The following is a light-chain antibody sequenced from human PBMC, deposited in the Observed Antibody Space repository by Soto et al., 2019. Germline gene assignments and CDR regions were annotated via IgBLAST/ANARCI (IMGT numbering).Light chain of an antibody. CDR2: DVS. J-gene: IGLJ1*01. CDR1: SSDVDYYKY. Sequence: QSVLSQPASVSGSPGQSITISCIGTSSDVDYYKYVSWYQHHPGKAPKPLIYDVSLRPSGVSNRFSGSKSGNTASLTISGLQTDDEAVYYCSSHTRSSPVFGTGTKVTVL. CDR3: SSHTRSSPV. V-gene: IGLV2-14*01.